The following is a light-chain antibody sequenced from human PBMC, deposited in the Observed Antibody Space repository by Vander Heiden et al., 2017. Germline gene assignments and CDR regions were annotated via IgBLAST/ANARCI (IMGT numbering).Light chain of an antibody. V-gene: IGLV2-8*01. Sequence: QPALTQPPSASVPPGQSVTISCTGTSSDVGGYNYVSWYQQHPGKAPKLMIYEVSKRPSGVPDRFSGSKSGNTASLTVSGLQAEDEAEYYCSSYAGSNNLGVFGGGTKLTVL. CDR1: SSDVGGYNY. CDR2: EVS. J-gene: IGLJ3*02. CDR3: SSYAGSNNLGV.